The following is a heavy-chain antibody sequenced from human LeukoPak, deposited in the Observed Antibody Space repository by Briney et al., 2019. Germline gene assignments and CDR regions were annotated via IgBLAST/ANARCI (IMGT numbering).Heavy chain of an antibody. V-gene: IGHV1-46*01. CDR3: ARVGSRGYYDSSGDWFDP. D-gene: IGHD3-22*01. CDR2: INPSGGST. J-gene: IGHJ5*02. Sequence: ASVKVSCKASGYTFTGYYMHWVRQAPGQGLEWMGIINPSGGSTSYAQKFQGRVTMTRDTSTSTVYMELSSLRSEDTAVYYCARVGSRGYYDSSGDWFDPWGQGTLVTVSS. CDR1: GYTFTGYY.